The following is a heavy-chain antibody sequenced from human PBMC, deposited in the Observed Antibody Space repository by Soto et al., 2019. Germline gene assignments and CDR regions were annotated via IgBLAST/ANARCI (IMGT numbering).Heavy chain of an antibody. CDR3: ARDRGGYGPPDV. J-gene: IGHJ6*02. D-gene: IGHD3-10*01. CDR2: ISGSSGYT. V-gene: IGHV3-11*06. CDR1: GFSFSDSY. Sequence: QVQLVESGGGLVKPGGSLRLSCAASGFSFSDSYMSWVRQAPGKGLEWVAYISGSSGYTGYADSVKGRFTITRDNAKNSLYLQMNRLRVEATAVYYCARDRGGYGPPDVWGQGTTVTVSS.